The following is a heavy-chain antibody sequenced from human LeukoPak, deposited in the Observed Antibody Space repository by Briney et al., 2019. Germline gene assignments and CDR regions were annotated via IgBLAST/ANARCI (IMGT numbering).Heavy chain of an antibody. CDR3: ARDCSGGSCYGAFDI. CDR1: GASIRSGDYY. Sequence: SETLSLTCTVSGASIRSGDYYWSWIRQPPGKGLEWIGYIYDSGSTFYNPSLKSRITISVDTSENRFSLKLSSVTATDTAVYYCARDCSGGSCYGAFDIWGQGTMVTVSS. CDR2: IYDSGST. D-gene: IGHD2-15*01. J-gene: IGHJ3*02. V-gene: IGHV4-30-4*01.